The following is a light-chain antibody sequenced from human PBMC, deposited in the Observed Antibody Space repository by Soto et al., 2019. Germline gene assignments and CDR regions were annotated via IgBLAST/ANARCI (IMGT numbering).Light chain of an antibody. CDR1: SSDVGNSNY. J-gene: IGLJ1*01. V-gene: IGLV2-11*01. CDR2: DVN. Sequence: QSALTQPRAVSGSPGQSVTISCTGTSSDVGNSNYAYVSWYQQHPGRAPKLIIYDVNKRPSGVPDRFSGSKSGNTASLIISGLQAEDEADYYCCSYAGSYTYVFGTGTKLTVL. CDR3: CSYAGSYTYV.